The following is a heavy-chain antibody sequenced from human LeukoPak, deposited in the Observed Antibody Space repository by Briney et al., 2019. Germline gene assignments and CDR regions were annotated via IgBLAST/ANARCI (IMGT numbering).Heavy chain of an antibody. CDR1: GGSISIYY. CDR3: ARVSHGYFDY. CDR2: IYYSGST. Sequence: SETLSLTCTVSGGSISIYYWSWIRQPPGKGLEWIGYIYYSGSTNYNPSLKSRVTISVDTSKNQFSLKLSSVTAADTAVYYCARVSHGYFDYWGQGTLVTVSS. J-gene: IGHJ4*02. V-gene: IGHV4-59*01.